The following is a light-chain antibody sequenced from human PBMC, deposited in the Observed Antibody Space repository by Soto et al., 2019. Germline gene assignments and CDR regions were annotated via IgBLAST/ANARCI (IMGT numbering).Light chain of an antibody. CDR1: QSIGSW. J-gene: IGKJ1*01. Sequence: DIKMTQSPSTLSASVGDRVTITCLASQSIGSWLAWYQQKPGKAPKVLIYDASSLESGVPSRFSGSGSGTEFTLTISSLQPDDFATYYCQQYNSYSTFGQGTKVDIK. CDR2: DAS. V-gene: IGKV1-5*01. CDR3: QQYNSYST.